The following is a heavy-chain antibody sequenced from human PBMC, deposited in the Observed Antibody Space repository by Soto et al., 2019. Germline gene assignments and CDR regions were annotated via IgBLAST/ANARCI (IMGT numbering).Heavy chain of an antibody. Sequence: QVQLVESGGGVVQPGRSLRVSCAASGFTFSNHAMHWVRQAPGKRPEWVSIISSDGGSKDSTDSVKGRFTISRDNSKNTMYLQMKSLRPEDTAVYYCARSRDCSSTSCYLPFDYWGQGTLVTVSS. CDR2: ISSDGGSK. CDR3: ARSRDCSSTSCYLPFDY. D-gene: IGHD2-2*01. V-gene: IGHV3-30-3*01. CDR1: GFTFSNHA. J-gene: IGHJ4*02.